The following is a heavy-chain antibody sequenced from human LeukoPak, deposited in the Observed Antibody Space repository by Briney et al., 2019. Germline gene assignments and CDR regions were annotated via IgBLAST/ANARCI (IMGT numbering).Heavy chain of an antibody. CDR3: ARVNLREQWLPEAEPFFDY. CDR1: GGSISSGGYY. CDR2: IYHSGNT. D-gene: IGHD6-19*01. Sequence: SETLSLTCTVSGGSISSGGYYWSWIRQPPGKGLEWIGYIYHSGNTYYNPSLKSRVTISVDTSKNQFSLKLSSVTAADTAVYYCARVNLREQWLPEAEPFFDYWGQGTLVTVSS. J-gene: IGHJ4*02. V-gene: IGHV4-30-2*01.